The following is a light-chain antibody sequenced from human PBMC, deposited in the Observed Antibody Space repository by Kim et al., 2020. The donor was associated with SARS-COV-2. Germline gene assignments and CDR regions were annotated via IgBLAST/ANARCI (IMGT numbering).Light chain of an antibody. V-gene: IGLV1-47*01. CDR1: SSNIGDNY. J-gene: IGLJ1*01. Sequence: QRVSISCSGSSSNIGDNYVYWFQQVPGTAPKLLFYRNDQRPSGVPDRFSGSKSGTSASLAISGLRSEDEADYYCAAWDDSLGRPYVFGTGTKVTVL. CDR2: RND. CDR3: AAWDDSLGRPYV.